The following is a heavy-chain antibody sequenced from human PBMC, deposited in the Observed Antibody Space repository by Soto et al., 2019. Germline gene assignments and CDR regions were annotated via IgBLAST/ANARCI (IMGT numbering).Heavy chain of an antibody. J-gene: IGHJ4*02. CDR1: GDTPSTYA. V-gene: IGHV1-69*14. D-gene: IGHD3-16*01. CDR2: IIPILGTP. Sequence: QVQLVQSGAEVQKPGSSVNVSCKASGDTPSTYAISWVRQAPGQGLEWMGGIIPILGTPNYAQRFQGKITISPDTSTRTTSMGLNSVTSEATAMFYGAILGLDVDYWGQGTLVIVSS. CDR3: AILGLDVDY.